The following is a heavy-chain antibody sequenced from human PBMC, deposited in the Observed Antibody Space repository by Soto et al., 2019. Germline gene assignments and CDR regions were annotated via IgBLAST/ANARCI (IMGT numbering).Heavy chain of an antibody. D-gene: IGHD6-19*01. CDR1: GYSFTSYW. V-gene: IGHV5-51*01. CDR3: ARLAGQSNYYYGMDV. CDR2: IYPGDSDT. Sequence: PGESLKISCKGSGYSFTSYWIGWVRQMPGKGLEWMGIIYPGDSDTRYSPSFQGQVTISADKSISTAYLQWSSLKASDTAMYYCARLAGQSNYYYGMDVWGQGTTVTVSS. J-gene: IGHJ6*02.